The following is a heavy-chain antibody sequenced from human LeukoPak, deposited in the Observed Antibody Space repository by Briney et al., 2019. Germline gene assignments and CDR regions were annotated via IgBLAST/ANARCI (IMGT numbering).Heavy chain of an antibody. Sequence: GGSLRLSCAASGFTFSNSGIHWVRQAPGKGLEWVAVISYDGSNKYYADSVKGRFTISRDNSKNTLYLQMNSLRVEDTAVYYCAKDIYYYDSSGYSSPFDYWGQGTLVTVSS. CDR2: ISYDGSNK. J-gene: IGHJ4*02. CDR3: AKDIYYYDSSGYSSPFDY. V-gene: IGHV3-30*18. D-gene: IGHD3-22*01. CDR1: GFTFSNSG.